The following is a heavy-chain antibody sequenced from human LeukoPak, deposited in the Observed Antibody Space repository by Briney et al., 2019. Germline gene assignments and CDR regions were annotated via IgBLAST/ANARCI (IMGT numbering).Heavy chain of an antibody. J-gene: IGHJ4*02. CDR1: GGSISNSNYY. CDR3: ARGNRKGKTAAGIVD. V-gene: IGHV4-39*01. Sequence: PSETLSLTCTVSGGSISNSNYYWGWIRQPPGKGLEWIGNIYYSGSIYYNPSLKSRVTTSVDTSKNQFSLGLSSVTAADTAVYYCARGNRKGKTAAGIVDWGQGTLVTVSS. D-gene: IGHD6-13*01. CDR2: IYYSGSI.